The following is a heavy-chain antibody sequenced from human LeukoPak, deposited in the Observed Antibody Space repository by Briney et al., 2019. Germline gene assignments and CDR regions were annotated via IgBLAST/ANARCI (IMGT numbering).Heavy chain of an antibody. D-gene: IGHD6-19*01. CDR1: GYSFTSYW. CDR2: IYPGDSDT. CDR3: ATQRWLVPQNYYYYYMDV. Sequence: NRGESLKISCKGSGYSFTSYWIGWVRQMPGKGLEWMGIIYPGDSDTRYSPSFQGQVTISADKSISTAYLQWSSLKASDTAMYYCATQRWLVPQNYYYYYMDVWGKGTTVTVFS. J-gene: IGHJ6*03. V-gene: IGHV5-51*01.